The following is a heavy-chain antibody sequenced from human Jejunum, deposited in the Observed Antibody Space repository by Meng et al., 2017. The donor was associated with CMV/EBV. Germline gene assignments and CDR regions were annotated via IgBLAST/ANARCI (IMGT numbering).Heavy chain of an antibody. J-gene: IGHJ6*02. D-gene: IGHD1-26*01. Sequence: FTFNSYWMHWVRQAPGKGLVWVSRINRDGTSTTYADSVKGRFTFSRDNAKSTLYLQLNSLRAEDTAVYYCARGGASDYYYYGLDVWGQGTTVTVSS. CDR2: INRDGTST. V-gene: IGHV3-74*01. CDR1: FTFNSYW. CDR3: ARGGASDYYYYGLDV.